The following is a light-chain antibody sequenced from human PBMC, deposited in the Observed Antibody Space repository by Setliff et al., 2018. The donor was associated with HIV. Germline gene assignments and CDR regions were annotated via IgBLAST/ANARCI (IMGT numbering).Light chain of an antibody. CDR2: DVN. CDR3: SSYTTSSTYV. Sequence: SALTQPASVSGSPGQSITISCSGTISGIGSYNFVSRYQQHPGKAPKLMMSDVNKRPSGVSDRFSGSKSGNTASLTISGLQAEDEANYYCSSYTTSSTYVFGPGTKVTVL. J-gene: IGLJ1*01. V-gene: IGLV2-14*03. CDR1: ISGIGSYNF.